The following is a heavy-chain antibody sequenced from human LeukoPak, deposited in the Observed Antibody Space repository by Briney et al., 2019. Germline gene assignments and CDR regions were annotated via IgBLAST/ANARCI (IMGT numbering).Heavy chain of an antibody. D-gene: IGHD3-22*01. J-gene: IGHJ4*02. CDR2: IHLGGTT. V-gene: IGHV4-4*02. CDR1: GAPMSGSHW. Sequence: SETLSLTCAVSGAPMSGSHWWSWARQPPGKGLEWIGEIHLGGTTNYSPSLKSRVTMSVDKSKNQFSLKLTSVTAADTAVYYCARHAIDSSGYYFDYFDYWGQGTLVTVSS. CDR3: ARHAIDSSGYYFDYFDY.